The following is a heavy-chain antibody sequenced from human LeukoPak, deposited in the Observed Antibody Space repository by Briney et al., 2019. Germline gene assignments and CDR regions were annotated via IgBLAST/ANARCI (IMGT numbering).Heavy chain of an antibody. CDR1: GFTFSTYA. CDR2: ISGSGGST. D-gene: IGHD3-22*01. J-gene: IGHJ4*02. CDR3: ARDGVARSVYDSSGYDYFDY. V-gene: IGHV3-23*01. Sequence: GGSLRLSCAASGFTFSTYAVSWVRQAPGKGLEWVSSISGSGGSTSYADSVKGRFTISRDNSKNTLYLQMNSLRAEDTAVYYCARDGVARSVYDSSGYDYFDYWGQGTLVTVSS.